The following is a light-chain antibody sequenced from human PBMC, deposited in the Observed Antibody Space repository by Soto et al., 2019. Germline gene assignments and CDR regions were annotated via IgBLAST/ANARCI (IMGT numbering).Light chain of an antibody. CDR1: SSDVGAYKY. V-gene: IGLV2-8*01. J-gene: IGLJ3*02. CDR3: TSYVGSNIWV. Sequence: QSALTQPPSASGSPGQSVTISCTGTSSDVGAYKYVSWYQQYQGKAPKLMIYEVSKRPSGVPDRFSGSKSGNTASLTVSGLQAEDEADYYCTSYVGSNIWVFGGGTQLTVL. CDR2: EVS.